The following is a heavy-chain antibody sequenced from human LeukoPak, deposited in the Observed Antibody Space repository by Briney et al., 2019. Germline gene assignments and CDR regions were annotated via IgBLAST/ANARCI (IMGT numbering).Heavy chain of an antibody. D-gene: IGHD3-22*01. Sequence: GGSLRLSCAASGFTFSSYSMNWVRQAPGKGLEWVSSISSSSSYIYYADSVKGRFTISRDNAKNSLYLQMNSLRAEDTAVYYCASSGSSGPADFDYWGQGTLVTVSS. J-gene: IGHJ4*02. CDR3: ASSGSSGPADFDY. CDR1: GFTFSSYS. CDR2: ISSSSSYI. V-gene: IGHV3-21*01.